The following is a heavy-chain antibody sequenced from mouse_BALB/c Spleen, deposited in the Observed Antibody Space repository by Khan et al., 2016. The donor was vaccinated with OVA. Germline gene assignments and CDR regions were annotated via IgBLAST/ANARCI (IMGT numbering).Heavy chain of an antibody. D-gene: IGHD2-4*01. V-gene: IGHV5-17*02. Sequence: EVELVESGGGLVQPGGSRKLFCAASGFTFSSFGMHWVRQAPEKGLEWVAYISSGNATIYYADIVKGRFTISRDNPKNTLFLQMTSLRSEDTAMYYCARSMIATWYFDVWGAGTTVTVSS. J-gene: IGHJ1*01. CDR3: ARSMIATWYFDV. CDR1: GFTFSSFG. CDR2: ISSGNATI.